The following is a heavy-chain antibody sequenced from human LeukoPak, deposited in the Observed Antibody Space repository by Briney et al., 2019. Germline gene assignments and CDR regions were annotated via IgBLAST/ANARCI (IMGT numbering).Heavy chain of an antibody. CDR2: IYYSGST. D-gene: IGHD4-17*01. CDR1: GGALSSYY. V-gene: IGHV4-59*08. Sequence: SQTLSLTRTVSGGALSSYYWSCIRQPPGKGLKGIGYIYYSGSTSYNPSLKSRVTISVDTSKSQFSLKLSSVTAADTAVYYCARHPTVTRGRLFDYWGQGTLVTVSS. J-gene: IGHJ4*02. CDR3: ARHPTVTRGRLFDY.